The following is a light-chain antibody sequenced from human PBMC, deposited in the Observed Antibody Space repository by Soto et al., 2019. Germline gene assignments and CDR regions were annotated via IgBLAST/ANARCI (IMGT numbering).Light chain of an antibody. CDR3: QQRYSTPRRT. J-gene: IGKJ1*01. V-gene: IGKV1-39*01. Sequence: DIQMTQSPSSLSASVGDRVTITCRASQSISSYLNWYQQKPGKAAKLLIYAASSLQSGVPSRFSGRGSWTDFTLTISSLQPEDFSTYYCQQRYSTPRRTFGQGTKVEI. CDR2: AAS. CDR1: QSISSY.